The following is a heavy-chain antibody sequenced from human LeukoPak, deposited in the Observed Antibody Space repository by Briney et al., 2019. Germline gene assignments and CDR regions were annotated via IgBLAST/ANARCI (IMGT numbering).Heavy chain of an antibody. CDR2: IYYSGTT. J-gene: IGHJ5*02. CDR3: ARRYLRGLLWFGELNWFDP. V-gene: IGHV4-39*01. D-gene: IGHD3-10*01. Sequence: PSETLSLTCTVSGGSISSSSYYWGWIRQPPGKGLEWIGSIYYSGTTYYNPSLKSRATISVDTSKNQFSLKLSSVTAADTAVYYCARRYLRGLLWFGELNWFDPWGQGTLVTVSS. CDR1: GGSISSSSYY.